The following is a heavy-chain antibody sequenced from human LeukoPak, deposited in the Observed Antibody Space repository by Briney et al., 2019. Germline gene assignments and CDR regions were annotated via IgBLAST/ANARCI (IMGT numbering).Heavy chain of an antibody. CDR1: GFTFSTYP. CDR3: ARVNDTIGYYHHFDS. D-gene: IGHD3-22*01. Sequence: GGSPRPSCEASGFTFSTYPMRSVRQAPEEGLELGAIMSHGGTNEYYAHSVKGRFTISRANTKNSLYLQMNHPRVEDTAIYYWARVNDTIGYYHHFDSWGQGTLVTVS. J-gene: IGHJ4*02. V-gene: IGHV3-30*14. CDR2: MSHGGTNE.